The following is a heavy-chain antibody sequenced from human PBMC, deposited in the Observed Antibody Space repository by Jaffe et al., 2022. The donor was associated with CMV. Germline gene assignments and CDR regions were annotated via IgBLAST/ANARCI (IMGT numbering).Heavy chain of an antibody. CDR1: GFTFSSYS. Sequence: EVQLVESGGGLVKPGGSLRLSCAASGFTFSSYSMNWVRQAPGKGLEWVSSISSSSSYIYYADSVKGRFTISRDNAKNSLYLQMNSLRAEDTAVYYCARSEGEGDYPRGPWGQGTLVTVSS. CDR3: ARSEGEGDYPRGP. CDR2: ISSSSSYI. V-gene: IGHV3-21*01. J-gene: IGHJ5*02. D-gene: IGHD4-17*01.